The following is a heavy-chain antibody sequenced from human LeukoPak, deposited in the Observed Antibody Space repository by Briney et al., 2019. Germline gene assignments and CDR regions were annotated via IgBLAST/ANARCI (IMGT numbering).Heavy chain of an antibody. J-gene: IGHJ4*02. D-gene: IGHD3-22*01. CDR1: GFTFSSYC. CDR3: ARWRNQFESSGYYFSL. V-gene: IGHV3-7*01. CDR2: INQDGSEK. Sequence: AGGSLRLSCAASGFTFSSYCMSWVHQAPGKGLEWVANINQDGSEKYYVDSVKGRFAISRDNAKNSLYLQMNSLRAEDTAVYYCARWRNQFESSGYYFSLWGQGTLVTVSS.